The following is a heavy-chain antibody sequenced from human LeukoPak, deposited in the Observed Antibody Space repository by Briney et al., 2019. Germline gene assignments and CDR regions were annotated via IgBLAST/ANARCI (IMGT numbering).Heavy chain of an antibody. Sequence: GESLKISCKGSGYSFTSYWIGWVRQMPGKGLECMGIIYPGDSDTRYSPSFQGQVTISADKSISTAYLQWSSLKASDTAMYYCARHPPGASDAFDIWGQGTMVTVSS. CDR1: GYSFTSYW. CDR3: ARHPPGASDAFDI. V-gene: IGHV5-51*01. CDR2: IYPGDSDT. D-gene: IGHD7-27*01. J-gene: IGHJ3*02.